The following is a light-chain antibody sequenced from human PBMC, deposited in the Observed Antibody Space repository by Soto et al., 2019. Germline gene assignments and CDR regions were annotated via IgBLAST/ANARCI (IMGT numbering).Light chain of an antibody. Sequence: QSALTQPPSASGSPGQSVTISCTGSSSDVGGYNFVSWYQQFPGKAPKLIIFEVTKPPSGVPDRFSGSKSGNTASLTVSGLQAEEEDDYYCSSYAGWNHMVFGGGTKLTVL. V-gene: IGLV2-8*01. CDR3: SSYAGWNHMV. J-gene: IGLJ2*01. CDR2: EVT. CDR1: SSDVGGYNF.